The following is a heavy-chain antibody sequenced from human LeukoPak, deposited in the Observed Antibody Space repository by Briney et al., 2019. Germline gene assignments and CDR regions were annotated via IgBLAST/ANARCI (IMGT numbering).Heavy chain of an antibody. J-gene: IGHJ4*02. Sequence: GGSLRLSCAASGFSFSTYGMNWVRQAPGKGLEWVAVTQCDGDSTYYTDSVKGRFTVSKDNLQNTLYLQMNKLGVEDTALYFCARAEGVDLYFDYWGQGTPVTVSS. CDR2: TQCDGDST. D-gene: IGHD2-8*01. V-gene: IGHV3-30*02. CDR1: GFSFSTYG. CDR3: ARAEGVDLYFDY.